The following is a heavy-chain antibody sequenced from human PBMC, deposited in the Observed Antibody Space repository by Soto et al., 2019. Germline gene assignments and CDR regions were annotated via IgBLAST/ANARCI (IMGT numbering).Heavy chain of an antibody. CDR1: GGSISSGGYY. CDR2: IYYSGST. J-gene: IGHJ3*02. CDR3: AREGTAMVPISAFDI. D-gene: IGHD5-18*01. V-gene: IGHV4-31*03. Sequence: QVQLQESGPGLVKPSQSLSLTCTVSGGSISSGGYYWSWIRQHPGKGLEWIGYIYYSGSTYDNPSLKSRVTITVDTSKNQFSLKLSSVTAADTAVYYCAREGTAMVPISAFDIWGQGTMVTVSS.